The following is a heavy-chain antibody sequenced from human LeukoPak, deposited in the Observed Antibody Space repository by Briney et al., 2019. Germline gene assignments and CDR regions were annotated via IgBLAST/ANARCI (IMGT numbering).Heavy chain of an antibody. CDR1: GYTFTSYD. Sequence: GASVKVSCKASGYTFTSYDINWVRQAPGQGLEWMGIINPSGGSTSYAQKFQGRVTMTRDTSTSTVYMELSSLRSEDTAVYYCARASNGMDVWGQGTTVTVSS. CDR3: ARASNGMDV. CDR2: INPSGGST. V-gene: IGHV1-46*01. J-gene: IGHJ6*02.